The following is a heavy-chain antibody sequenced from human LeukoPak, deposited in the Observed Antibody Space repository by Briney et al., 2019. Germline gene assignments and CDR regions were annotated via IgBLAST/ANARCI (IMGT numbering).Heavy chain of an antibody. J-gene: IGHJ3*02. CDR3: ARVSGSINYYSGAFDI. V-gene: IGHV3-74*01. CDR1: GFTFSDYW. CDR2: IYSDVSTT. Sequence: AGGSLRLSCAASGFTFSDYWMHWVRQAPGKGLVWVSRIYSDVSTTYYADSVKGRFTISRDNAKNTLYLQMNSLRAEDTAMYYCARVSGSINYYSGAFDIWGQGTMVTVSS. D-gene: IGHD3-10*01.